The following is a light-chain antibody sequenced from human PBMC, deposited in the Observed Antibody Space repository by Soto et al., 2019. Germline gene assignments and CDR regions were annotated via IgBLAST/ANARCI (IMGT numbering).Light chain of an antibody. Sequence: QSALTQPASVSGSPGQSIAISCTGTSSDVGSYDRVSWYQHHPGKAPTLMIYEVNKRPSGISNRFSGSKSGNTASLTISGLQAEDEAIYYCCSSVGGPIWVFGGGTKLTFL. V-gene: IGLV2-23*02. CDR3: CSSVGGPIWV. J-gene: IGLJ3*02. CDR1: SSDVGSYDR. CDR2: EVN.